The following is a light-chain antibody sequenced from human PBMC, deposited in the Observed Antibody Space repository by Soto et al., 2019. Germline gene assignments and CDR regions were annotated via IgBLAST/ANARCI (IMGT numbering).Light chain of an antibody. Sequence: QSALTQPASVSGSPGQSTTISCTGTSSDVGGYNSVSWYQQHPGKAPKLILYDVTDRPSGVSYRFSGSKSGNTASLTISGLQAADEADYFCSSFTSSMTNVFGSGTKDTDL. J-gene: IGLJ1*01. CDR3: SSFTSSMTNV. V-gene: IGLV2-14*01. CDR2: DVT. CDR1: SSDVGGYNS.